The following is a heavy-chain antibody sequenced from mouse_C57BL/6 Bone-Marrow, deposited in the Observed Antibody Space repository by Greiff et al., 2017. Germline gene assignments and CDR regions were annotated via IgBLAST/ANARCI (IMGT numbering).Heavy chain of an antibody. CDR1: GYTFTSYW. V-gene: IGHV1-53*01. Sequence: QVQLQQPGTELVKPGASVKLSCKASGYTFTSYWMHWVKQRPGQGLEWIGNINPSNGGTNYNEKFKSKATLTVDKSSSTAYMQRSSLTSEDSAVYYCARGGIYYYGSFDYWGQGTTLTVSS. D-gene: IGHD1-1*01. CDR2: INPSNGGT. CDR3: ARGGIYYYGSFDY. J-gene: IGHJ2*01.